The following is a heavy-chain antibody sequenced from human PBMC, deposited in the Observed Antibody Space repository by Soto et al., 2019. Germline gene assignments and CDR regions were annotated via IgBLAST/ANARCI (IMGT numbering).Heavy chain of an antibody. J-gene: IGHJ6*02. Sequence: QVQLVQSGAEVKKPGSSVKVSCKASGGTFSSYAISWVRQAPGQGLEWMGGIIPIFGTANYAQKFQGRVTITADEPTSKAYMELSSLRSEDTAVYYCVNGPMGSDYYYGMDVWGQGTTVTVSS. CDR3: VNGPMGSDYYYGMDV. V-gene: IGHV1-69*12. D-gene: IGHD6-25*01. CDR2: IIPIFGTA. CDR1: GGTFSSYA.